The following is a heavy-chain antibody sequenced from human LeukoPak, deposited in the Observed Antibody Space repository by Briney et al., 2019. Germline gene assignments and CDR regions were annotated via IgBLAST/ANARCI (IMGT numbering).Heavy chain of an antibody. CDR3: AGRITMIVVVTYDAFDI. CDR2: IIPIFGTA. CDR1: GGTFSSYA. D-gene: IGHD3-22*01. J-gene: IGHJ3*02. V-gene: IGHV1-69*05. Sequence: SVKVSCKASGGTFSSYAISWVRQAPGQGLEWMGGIIPIFGTANYAQKFQGRVTITTDESTSTAYMELSSLRSEDTAVYYCAGRITMIVVVTYDAFDIWGQGTMVAVSS.